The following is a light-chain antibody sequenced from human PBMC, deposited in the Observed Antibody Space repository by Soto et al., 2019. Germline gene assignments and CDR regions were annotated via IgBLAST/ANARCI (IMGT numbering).Light chain of an antibody. CDR1: QSISNY. V-gene: IGKV1-39*01. CDR3: QQSYSTPWT. Sequence: DIQMTQSPSSLSASVGDRVTISCRTSQSISNYLNWYQQEPGRAPRLLIFTASSLQSGVPARFSGSGSGTDFTLTISSLQPEGSATYYCQQSYSTPWTFGQGTKVDIK. CDR2: TAS. J-gene: IGKJ1*01.